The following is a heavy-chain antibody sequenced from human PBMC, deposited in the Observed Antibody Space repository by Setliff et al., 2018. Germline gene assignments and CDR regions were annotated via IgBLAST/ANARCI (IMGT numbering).Heavy chain of an antibody. V-gene: IGHV1-69*05. J-gene: IGHJ6*03. D-gene: IGHD6-6*01. CDR1: GGTFKNYG. CDR3: AREGVDSRSSTDYRYYMDV. CDR2: IIPIFGTT. Sequence: SSVKVSCKDSGGTFKNYGISWVRQAPGHGLEWMGGIIPIFGTTNYAQKFQGRATIITDESTSTAYMELSSLRSEDTAVYYGAREGVDSRSSTDYRYYMDVWGKGTTVTVSS.